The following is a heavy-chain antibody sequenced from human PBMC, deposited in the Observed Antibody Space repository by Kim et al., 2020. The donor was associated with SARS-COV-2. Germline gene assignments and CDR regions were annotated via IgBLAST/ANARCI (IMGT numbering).Heavy chain of an antibody. V-gene: IGHV4-61*01. CDR3: ARTQGSGWYDY. D-gene: IGHD6-19*01. CDR2: IYYSGST. Sequence: SETLSLTCTVSGGSVSSGSYYWSWIRQPPGKGLEWIGYIYYSGSTNYNPSLKSRVTISVDTSKNQFSLKLSSVTAADTAVYYCARTQGSGWYDYWGQGTL. CDR1: GGSVSSGSYY. J-gene: IGHJ4*02.